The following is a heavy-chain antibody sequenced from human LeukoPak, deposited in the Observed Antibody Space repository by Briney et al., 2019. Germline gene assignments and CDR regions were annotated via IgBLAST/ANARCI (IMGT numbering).Heavy chain of an antibody. CDR3: ATGGIMVRGVIPMDYYYYGMDV. CDR2: FDPEDGET. J-gene: IGHJ6*02. D-gene: IGHD3-10*01. Sequence: ASVKVSCKVSGYTLTELSMHWVRPAPGKGLEWMGGFDPEDGETIYAQKFQGRVTMTEDTSTDTAYMELSSLRSEDTAVYYCATGGIMVRGVIPMDYYYYGMDVWGQGTTVTVSS. V-gene: IGHV1-24*01. CDR1: GYTLTELS.